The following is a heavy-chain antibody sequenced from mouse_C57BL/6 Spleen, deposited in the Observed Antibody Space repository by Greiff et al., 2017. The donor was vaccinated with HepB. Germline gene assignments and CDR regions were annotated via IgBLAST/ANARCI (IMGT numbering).Heavy chain of an antibody. CDR2: ISSGSSTI. Sequence: EVHLVESGGGLVKPGGSLKLSCAASGFTFSDYGMHWVRQAPEKGLEWVAYISSGSSTIYYADTVKGRFTISRDNAKNTLFLQMSSLRSEDTAMYYCARRTTVVATGGAMDYWGQGTSVTVSS. V-gene: IGHV5-17*01. CDR3: ARRTTVVATGGAMDY. J-gene: IGHJ4*01. D-gene: IGHD1-1*01. CDR1: GFTFSDYG.